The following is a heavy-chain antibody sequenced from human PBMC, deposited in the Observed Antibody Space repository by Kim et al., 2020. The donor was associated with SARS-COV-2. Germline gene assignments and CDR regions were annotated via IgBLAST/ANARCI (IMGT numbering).Heavy chain of an antibody. CDR3: ARVSTDQLLSQRYYYYGMDV. CDR2: IYHSGST. D-gene: IGHD2-2*01. V-gene: IGHV4-4*02. CDR1: GGSISSSNW. J-gene: IGHJ6*02. Sequence: SETLSLICAVSGGSISSSNWWSWVRQPPGKGLEWIGEIYHSGSTNYNPSLKSRVTISVDKSKNQFSLKLSSVTAADTAVYYCARVSTDQLLSQRYYYYGMDVWGQGTTVTVSS.